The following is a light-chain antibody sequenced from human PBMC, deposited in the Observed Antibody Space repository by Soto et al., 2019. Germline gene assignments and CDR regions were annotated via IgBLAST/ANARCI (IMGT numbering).Light chain of an antibody. CDR1: QSVSST. CDR3: QKYYNWPRT. CDR2: GES. V-gene: IGKV3-15*01. Sequence: DIVMTQSPATLSLSPGERATLSCRASQSVSSTLAWYQQKTGQAPRLLIYGESTRATDIPDRFSGSGSGTEFNLTISSLQPEDFAVYYCQKYYNWPRTCGQGTKVDIK. J-gene: IGKJ1*01.